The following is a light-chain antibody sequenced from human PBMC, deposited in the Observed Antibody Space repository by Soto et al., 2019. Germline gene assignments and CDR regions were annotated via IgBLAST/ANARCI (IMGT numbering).Light chain of an antibody. J-gene: IGKJ1*01. V-gene: IGKV3-20*01. CDR1: QSVSSSY. CDR2: GAS. CDR3: QQYSSSWT. Sequence: EIVLTQSPGTLSLSPGERATLSCRASQSVSSSYLAWYQQKPGQAPRLLIYGASSRATGIPDRFSXSGSGTDFTLTISRLEPEDFAVYYCQQYSSSWTFGQGTKVDIK.